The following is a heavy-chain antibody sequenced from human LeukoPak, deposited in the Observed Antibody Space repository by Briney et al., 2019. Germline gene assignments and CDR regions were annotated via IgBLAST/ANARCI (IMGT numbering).Heavy chain of an antibody. CDR1: GGSISSYY. CDR3: ARSRLGYSGYDYAF. J-gene: IGHJ4*02. V-gene: IGHV4-59*01. Sequence: KPSATLSLTCIVSGGSISSYYWSWIRQPPGKRLEWIGYIYYSGSTNYNPSLKSRVTISVDTSKNQFSLKLNSVTAADTAVYYCARSRLGYSGYDYAFWGQGTLVTVSS. CDR2: IYYSGST. D-gene: IGHD5-12*01.